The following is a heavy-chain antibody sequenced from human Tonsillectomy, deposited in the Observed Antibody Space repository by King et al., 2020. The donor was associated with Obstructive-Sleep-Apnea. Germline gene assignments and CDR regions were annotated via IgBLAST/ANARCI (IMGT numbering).Heavy chain of an antibody. CDR1: GGSFSGYY. CDR2: INHSGST. CDR3: ARIADILTGYYLDY. V-gene: IGHV4-34*01. J-gene: IGHJ4*02. Sequence: VQLQQWGAGLLKPSETLSLTCAVYGGSFSGYYWSWIRQPPGKGLEWIGGINHSGSTNNNPSLKSRVTISVDTSKNQFSLKLSSVTAADTAVYYCARIADILTGYYLDYWGQGTLVTVSS. D-gene: IGHD3-9*01.